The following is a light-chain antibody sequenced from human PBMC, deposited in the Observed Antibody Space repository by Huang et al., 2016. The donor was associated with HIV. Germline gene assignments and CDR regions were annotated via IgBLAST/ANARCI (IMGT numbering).Light chain of an antibody. V-gene: IGKV4-1*01. CDR2: WAS. CDR3: QQYYSTPQN. J-gene: IGKJ4*01. Sequence: DIVMTQSPDSLAVSLGERATINCKSSQSVLYSSNNKNYLAWYQQKPGQPPKLLIYWASSRASGVPDRFSGSGSGTDFTRTISSLQAEDVAVYYCQQYYSTPQNFGGGTKVEIK. CDR1: QSVLYSSNNKNY.